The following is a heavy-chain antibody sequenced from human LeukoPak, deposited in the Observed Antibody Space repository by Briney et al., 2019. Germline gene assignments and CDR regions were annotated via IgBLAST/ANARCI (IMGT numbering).Heavy chain of an antibody. CDR1: GFTFSSYA. V-gene: IGHV3-30*01. Sequence: GGSLRLSCAASGFTFSSYAMHWVRQAPGKGLEWVAVISYDGSNKYYADSVKGRFTISRDNSKSTLYLQMNSLRAEDTAVYYCARAGYCSSTSCYYFDYWGQGTLVTVSS. D-gene: IGHD2-2*01. J-gene: IGHJ4*02. CDR3: ARAGYCSSTSCYYFDY. CDR2: ISYDGSNK.